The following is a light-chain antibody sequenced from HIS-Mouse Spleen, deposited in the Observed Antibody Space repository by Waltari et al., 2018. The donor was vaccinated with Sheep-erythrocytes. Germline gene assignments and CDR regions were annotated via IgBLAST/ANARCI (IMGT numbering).Light chain of an antibody. Sequence: QSALTQPPSASGSPGQSVTIPCTGTSSDVGGYHYVPWYQQHPGKAPQLMIYEFSKRPSGVPDRFSGSKSGNTASLTVSGLQAEDEADYYCSSYAGSNNWVFGGGTKLTVL. J-gene: IGLJ3*02. CDR1: SSDVGGYHY. V-gene: IGLV2-8*01. CDR2: EFS. CDR3: SSYAGSNNWV.